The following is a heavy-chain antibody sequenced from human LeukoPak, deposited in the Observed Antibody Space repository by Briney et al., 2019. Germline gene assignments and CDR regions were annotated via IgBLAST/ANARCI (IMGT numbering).Heavy chain of an antibody. D-gene: IGHD2-2*01. J-gene: IGHJ4*02. CDR3: AGEYQLPLYFDY. Sequence: SQTLSLTCTVSGVSISSGGYYWSWIRQPPGKGLEWIGYIYHSGSTYYNPSLKSRVTISVDRSKNQFSLKLSSVTAADTAVYYCAGEYQLPLYFDYWGQGTLVTVSS. CDR1: GVSISSGGYY. CDR2: IYHSGST. V-gene: IGHV4-30-2*01.